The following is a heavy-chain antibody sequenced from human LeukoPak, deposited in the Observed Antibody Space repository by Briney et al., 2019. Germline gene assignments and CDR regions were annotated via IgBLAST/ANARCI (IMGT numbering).Heavy chain of an antibody. V-gene: IGHV3-33*01. J-gene: IGHJ4*02. Sequence: GGSLRLSCAASGFTFSTYGMHWVRQAPGKGLEWVAVIWYDGSNKYYADSVKGRFTISRDNSKNTLYLQMNSLRAEDTAVYYCAREGEYCSGGSCYFTNWGQGTLVTVSS. CDR3: AREGEYCSGGSCYFTN. CDR1: GFTFSTYG. CDR2: IWYDGSNK. D-gene: IGHD2-15*01.